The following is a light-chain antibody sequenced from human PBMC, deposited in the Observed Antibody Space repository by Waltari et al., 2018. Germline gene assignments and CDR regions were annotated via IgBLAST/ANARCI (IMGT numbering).Light chain of an antibody. J-gene: IGLJ2*01. CDR1: SGHTIYI. Sequence: QPLLTQSSSASASLGSSVTPTCSLSSGHTIYIIPWHQHQPGKAPRYLMKVEGSGSYNKGSGVPDRFSGSSSGADRYLTISNLQSEDEADYYCETWDTNTHHFGGGTKLTVL. CDR2: VEGSGSY. CDR3: ETWDTNTHH. V-gene: IGLV4-60*03.